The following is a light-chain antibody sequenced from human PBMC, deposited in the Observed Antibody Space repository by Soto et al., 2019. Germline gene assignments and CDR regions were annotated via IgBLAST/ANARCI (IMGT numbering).Light chain of an antibody. CDR1: KTDIGNYNL. V-gene: IGLV2-23*01. CDR2: EDT. CDR3: SSFAGSGTVVV. Sequence: QSALTQPASVSGSPGQSITISCTGTKTDIGNYNLVSWYQRHPDKAPKLIIYEDTKRPSGISNRFSAPKSGTTASLTISGLQAEDEADYHCSSFAGSGTVVVFGGGTKLTVL. J-gene: IGLJ2*01.